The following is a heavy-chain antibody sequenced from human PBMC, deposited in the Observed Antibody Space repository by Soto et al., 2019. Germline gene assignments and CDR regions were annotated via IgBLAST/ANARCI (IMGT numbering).Heavy chain of an antibody. J-gene: IGHJ6*02. CDR1: GFTFSSYA. CDR3: AKGRGYCTNGVCPPRYYYGMDV. D-gene: IGHD2-8*01. Sequence: GGSLRLSCAASGFTFSSYAMSWVRQAPGKGLEWVSAISGSGGSTYYADSVKGRFTISRDNSKNTLYLQMNSLRAEDTAVYYCAKGRGYCTNGVCPPRYYYGMDVWGQGTTVTVSS. CDR2: ISGSGGST. V-gene: IGHV3-23*01.